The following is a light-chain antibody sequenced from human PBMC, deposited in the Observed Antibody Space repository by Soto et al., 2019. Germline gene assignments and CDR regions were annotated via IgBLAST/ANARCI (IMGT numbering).Light chain of an antibody. CDR1: QSISIW. V-gene: IGKV1-5*03. J-gene: IGKJ1*01. CDR3: QHYNDYSWT. CDR2: KTS. Sequence: DIHMTQSPSTLSASVGDRVTITCRASQSISIWLPWYQQKPGKAPNLLIYKTSSLESAVPSRFSGSGSGTELTLTISSLQPDDFATYYCQHYNDYSWTFGQGTKVEIK.